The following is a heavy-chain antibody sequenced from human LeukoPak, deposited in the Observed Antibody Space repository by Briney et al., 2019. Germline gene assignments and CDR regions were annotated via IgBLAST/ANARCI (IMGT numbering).Heavy chain of an antibody. Sequence: ETLSLTCAVYGGSFSGYYWSWIRQPPGKGLEWIGEINHSGSTNYNPSLKSRVTISVDTSKNQFSLKLSSVTAADTAVYYCARGSLTAMVTGFDYWGQGTLVTVSS. CDR2: INHSGST. J-gene: IGHJ4*02. CDR3: ARGSLTAMVTGFDY. CDR1: GGSFSGYY. D-gene: IGHD5-18*01. V-gene: IGHV4-34*01.